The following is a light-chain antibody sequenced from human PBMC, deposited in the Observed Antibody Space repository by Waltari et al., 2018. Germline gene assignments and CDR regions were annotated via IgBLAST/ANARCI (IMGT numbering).Light chain of an antibody. Sequence: SPGQSVTISCTGTSSDVGGYNYVSWYQQHPGKAPKFMIYDVNKRPSGVPDRFSGSKSGNTASLTISGLQAEDEADYYCCSYAGSYTFVFGGGTKLTVL. J-gene: IGLJ2*01. CDR1: SSDVGGYNY. CDR2: DVN. V-gene: IGLV2-11*01. CDR3: CSYAGSYTFV.